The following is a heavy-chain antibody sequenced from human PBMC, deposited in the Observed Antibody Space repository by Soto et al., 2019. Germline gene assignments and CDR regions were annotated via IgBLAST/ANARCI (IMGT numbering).Heavy chain of an antibody. J-gene: IGHJ5*02. Sequence: QVQLVESGGGVVQPGRSLRLSCAASGFTFSSYAMHWVRQAPGKGLEWVAVISYDGSNKYYGDSVKGRFTISRDNSKNTLYLQMNSLGAEDTAVYYCARPSEDSSRANWFDPWGQGTLVTVSS. D-gene: IGHD6-13*01. V-gene: IGHV3-30-3*01. CDR2: ISYDGSNK. CDR3: ARPSEDSSRANWFDP. CDR1: GFTFSSYA.